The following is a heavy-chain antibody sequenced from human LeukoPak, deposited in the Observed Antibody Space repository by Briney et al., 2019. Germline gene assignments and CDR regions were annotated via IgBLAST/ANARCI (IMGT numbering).Heavy chain of an antibody. CDR3: AKEMGVAAAGLDAFDI. CDR1: GFIFSSYG. Sequence: PGGSLRLSCAASGFIFSSYGMHWVHQAPGKGLEWVAVISYDGSNKYYADSVKGRFTISRDNSKNTLYLQMNSLRAEDTAVYYCAKEMGVAAAGLDAFDIWGQGTMVTVSS. J-gene: IGHJ3*02. D-gene: IGHD6-13*01. V-gene: IGHV3-30*18. CDR2: ISYDGSNK.